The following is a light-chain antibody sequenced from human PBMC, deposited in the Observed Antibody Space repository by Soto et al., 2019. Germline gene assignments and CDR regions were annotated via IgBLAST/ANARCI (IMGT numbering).Light chain of an antibody. Sequence: QSALTQPASVSGSPGQSITISCTGTSSDVGSYNYVSWYQQHPGKAPKLMIYEVSNRPSGVSNRFSGSKSGNTASLTISGLQAEDEADYYCSSHAGSNNPFVFGTGTKLTVL. J-gene: IGLJ1*01. CDR3: SSHAGSNNPFV. V-gene: IGLV2-14*01. CDR2: EVS. CDR1: SSDVGSYNY.